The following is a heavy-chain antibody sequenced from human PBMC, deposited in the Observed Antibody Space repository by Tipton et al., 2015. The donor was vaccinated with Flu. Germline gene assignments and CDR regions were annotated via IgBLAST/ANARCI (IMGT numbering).Heavy chain of an antibody. CDR1: GYSFSGYY. CDR2: INTESADA. CDR3: ARKRREDWYFDL. J-gene: IGHJ2*01. V-gene: IGHV1-2*02. Sequence: QLVQSGAEVKKPGASVKVSCKASGYSFSGYYIHWVRQAPGQGLEWMGWINTESADALYAQNFQGRVTISADTSISTAYLQWSSLKSSDSAMYYCARKRREDWYFDLWGGGTLVSVSS.